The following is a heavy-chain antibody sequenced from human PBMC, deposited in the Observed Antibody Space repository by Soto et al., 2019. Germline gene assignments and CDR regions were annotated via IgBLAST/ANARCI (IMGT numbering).Heavy chain of an antibody. J-gene: IGHJ4*02. CDR1: GGSISSYY. CDR3: ARAPGFDY. V-gene: IGHV4-59*01. Sequence: QVQLQESGPGLVKPSETLSLTCTVSGGSISSYYWSWIRQPPGKGLEWIGYIYYSGSTNYNPSLKRRVTISVDTSKNQFSLKLSSVTAADTAVYYCARAPGFDYWGQGTLVTVSS. CDR2: IYYSGST.